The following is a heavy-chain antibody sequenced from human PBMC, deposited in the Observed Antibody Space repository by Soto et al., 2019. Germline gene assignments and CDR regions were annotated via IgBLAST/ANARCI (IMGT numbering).Heavy chain of an antibody. D-gene: IGHD6-13*01. CDR3: ARVPYSSSWPYYYYYMDV. Sequence: SETLSLTCTVSGGYISSYDWSWIRQPPGKGLEWIGYIYYSGSTNYNPSLKSRVTISVDTSKNQFSLKLSSVTAADTAVYYCARVPYSSSWPYYYYYMDVWGKGTTVTVSS. J-gene: IGHJ6*03. CDR1: GGYISSYD. CDR2: IYYSGST. V-gene: IGHV4-59*01.